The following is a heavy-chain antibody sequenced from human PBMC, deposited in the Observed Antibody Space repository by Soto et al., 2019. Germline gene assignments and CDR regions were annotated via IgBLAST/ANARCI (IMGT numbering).Heavy chain of an antibody. J-gene: IGHJ5*01. CDR2: IYDNGNT. CDR3: ARSMATLDALQTGDS. D-gene: IGHD3-10*01. Sequence: EVQLAESGGGLIQPGGSLRLSCAASGFAVSDTYMRWFRQAPGKGLECVSVIYDNGNTYYAESVSGRFTISRDDSKNTLFLKMNTLRPEETASYCSARSMATLDALQTGDSWGQGTRVTVS. CDR1: GFAVSDTY. V-gene: IGHV3-53*03.